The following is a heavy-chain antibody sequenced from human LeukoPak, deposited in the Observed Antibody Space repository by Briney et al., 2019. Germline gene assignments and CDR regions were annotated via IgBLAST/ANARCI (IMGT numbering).Heavy chain of an antibody. Sequence: GGSLRLSCAASGFTFSSYWMSWVRQAPGKGLEWVANIKQDGSEKYYVDSVKGRFTISRDNAKNSLYLQMNSPRAEDTAVYYCAREAVEPSEHGMDVWGQGTTVTVSS. J-gene: IGHJ6*02. CDR3: AREAVEPSEHGMDV. CDR1: GFTFSSYW. CDR2: IKQDGSEK. V-gene: IGHV3-7*01. D-gene: IGHD1-1*01.